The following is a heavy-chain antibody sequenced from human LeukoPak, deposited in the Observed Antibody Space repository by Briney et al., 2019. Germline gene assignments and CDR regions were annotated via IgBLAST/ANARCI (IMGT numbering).Heavy chain of an antibody. CDR2: IIPIFGTA. Sequence: ASVKVSCKASGGTFSSYAISWVRQAPGQGLEWMGGIIPIFGTANYAQKFQGRVTITADESTSTAYMELSSLRSEDTAVYYCASRDNDYGDYWYDYWGQGTLVTVSS. V-gene: IGHV1-69*13. J-gene: IGHJ4*02. D-gene: IGHD4-17*01. CDR3: ASRDNDYGDYWYDY. CDR1: GGTFSSYA.